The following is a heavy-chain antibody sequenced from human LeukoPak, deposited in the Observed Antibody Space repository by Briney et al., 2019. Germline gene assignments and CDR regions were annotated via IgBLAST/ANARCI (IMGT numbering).Heavy chain of an antibody. D-gene: IGHD3-10*01. Sequence: GGSLRLSCAASGFTFSSYEMNWVSQAPGKVLEWVSYISSSGSTIYYADSVEDRFTISRDNAKNSLYLQMNSLRAEDTAVYYCARSGPMSAFDIWGQGTMVTVSS. CDR1: GFTFSSYE. CDR2: ISSSGSTI. CDR3: ARSGPMSAFDI. V-gene: IGHV3-48*03. J-gene: IGHJ3*02.